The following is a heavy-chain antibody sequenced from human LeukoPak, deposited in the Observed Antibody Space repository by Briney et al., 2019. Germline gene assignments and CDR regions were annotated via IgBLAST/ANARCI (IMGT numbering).Heavy chain of an antibody. Sequence: PGGSLRLSCAASGFTFSSYWMSWVRQAPGKGLEWVANIKQDGSEKYYVDSVKGRFTISRDNAKNSLYLQMNSLRAEDTAVYYCARDPPEYSFPMGFDPWGQGTLVTVSS. CDR3: ARDPPEYSFPMGFDP. CDR1: GFTFSSYW. CDR2: IKQDGSEK. D-gene: IGHD6-6*01. V-gene: IGHV3-7*01. J-gene: IGHJ5*02.